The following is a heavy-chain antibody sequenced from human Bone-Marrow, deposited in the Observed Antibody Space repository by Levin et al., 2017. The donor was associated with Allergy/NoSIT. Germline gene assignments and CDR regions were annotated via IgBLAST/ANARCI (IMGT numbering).Heavy chain of an antibody. V-gene: IGHV3-21*01. D-gene: IGHD3-10*01. CDR2: IGTSLSYI. J-gene: IGHJ6*02. CDR1: GFTFTTFN. CDR3: ARDGDYYGSRSYRDGMDV. Sequence: GGSLRLSCAASGFTFTTFNMNWVRQAPGRGLEWVSSIGTSLSYIYYADSVKGRFTISRDNARNSLYLQMNSLRAEDTAVYYCARDGDYYGSRSYRDGMDVWGQGTTVTVSS.